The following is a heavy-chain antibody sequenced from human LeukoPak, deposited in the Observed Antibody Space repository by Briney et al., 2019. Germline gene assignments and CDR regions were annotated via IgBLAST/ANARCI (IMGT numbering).Heavy chain of an antibody. Sequence: SETLSLTCTVSGGSISSSSYYWGWIRQPPGKGLEWIGSIYYSGSTYYNPSLKSRVTISVDTSKNQFSLKLSSVTVADTAVYYCARDSVRTMVRGVDYWGQGTLVTVSS. J-gene: IGHJ4*02. CDR3: ARDSVRTMVRGVDY. V-gene: IGHV4-39*07. D-gene: IGHD3-10*01. CDR1: GGSISSSSYY. CDR2: IYYSGST.